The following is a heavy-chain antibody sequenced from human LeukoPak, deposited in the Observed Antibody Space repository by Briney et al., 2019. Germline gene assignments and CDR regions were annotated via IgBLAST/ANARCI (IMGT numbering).Heavy chain of an antibody. CDR2: IYYSGST. V-gene: IGHV4-59*01. D-gene: IGHD2-15*01. CDR3: ARGEVVAAPDY. CDR1: GGSISSYY. J-gene: IGHJ4*02. Sequence: KPSETLSLTCTVSGGSISSYYWSWIRQPPGKGLEWIGYIYYSGSTNYSPSLKSRVTISVDTSKNQFSLKLSSVTAADTAVYYCARGEVVAAPDYWGQGTLVTVSS.